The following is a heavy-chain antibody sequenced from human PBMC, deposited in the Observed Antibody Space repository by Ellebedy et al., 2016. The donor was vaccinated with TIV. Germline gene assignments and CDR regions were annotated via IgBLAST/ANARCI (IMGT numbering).Heavy chain of an antibody. CDR1: GYIFTSLD. D-gene: IGHD5-24*01. Sequence: AASVKVSCKTSGYIFTSLDINWVRQATGLGLEWMGWMNPNSGITGYAQKFQGRVTMTRDTSISTAYMELSSLASDDTAVYYCARGVEAGVDYWGQGTLVTVSS. V-gene: IGHV1-8*01. J-gene: IGHJ4*02. CDR3: ARGVEAGVDY. CDR2: MNPNSGIT.